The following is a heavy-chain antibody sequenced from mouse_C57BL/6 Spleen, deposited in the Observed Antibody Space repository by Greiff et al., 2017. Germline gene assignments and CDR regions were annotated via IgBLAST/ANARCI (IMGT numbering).Heavy chain of an antibody. V-gene: IGHV2-5*01. J-gene: IGHJ4*01. D-gene: IGHD1-1*01. CDR2: IWRGGST. CDR1: GFSLTSYG. CDR3: AKNGPHYYGTYYAMDY. Sequence: VKLVESGPGLVQPSQSLSITCTVSGFSLTSYGVHWVRQSPGKGLEWLGVIWRGGSTDYNAAFMSRLSITKDNSKSQVFFKMNSLQADDTAIYYCAKNGPHYYGTYYAMDYLGQGTSVTVSS.